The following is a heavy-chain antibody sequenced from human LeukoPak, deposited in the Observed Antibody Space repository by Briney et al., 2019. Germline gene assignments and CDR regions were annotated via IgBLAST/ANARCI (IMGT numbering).Heavy chain of an antibody. Sequence: GGSLRLSCAASGFMFSSYEMNWVRQAPGKGLEWVAYISIGTSFIYYADSVKGRFTISRDNAKNSLYLQVNSLRAEDTAVYYCAELGITMIGGVWGKGTTVTISS. CDR1: GFMFSSYE. CDR2: ISIGTSFI. D-gene: IGHD3-10*02. V-gene: IGHV3-48*03. CDR3: AELGITMIGGV. J-gene: IGHJ6*04.